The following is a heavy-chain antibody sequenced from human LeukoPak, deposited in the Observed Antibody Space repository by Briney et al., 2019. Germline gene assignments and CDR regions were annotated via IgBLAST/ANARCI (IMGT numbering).Heavy chain of an antibody. CDR3: ARDPTAMVENYFDY. D-gene: IGHD5-18*01. CDR1: GFIFSTYG. J-gene: IGHJ4*02. Sequence: GGSLRLSCAASGFIFSTYGMHWVRQAPGKGLEWVAFIRYDGSTKYYADSVKGRFTISRDNSKNTLYLQMNSLRAEDTAVYYCARDPTAMVENYFDYWGQGTLVTVSS. V-gene: IGHV3-30*02. CDR2: IRYDGSTK.